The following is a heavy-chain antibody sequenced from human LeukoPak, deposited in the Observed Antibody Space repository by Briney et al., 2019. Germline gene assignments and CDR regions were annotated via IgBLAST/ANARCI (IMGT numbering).Heavy chain of an antibody. J-gene: IGHJ4*02. CDR1: GFTFSSYG. CDR3: ARDYFYCGGDCFVDY. D-gene: IGHD2-21*02. Sequence: TGGSLRLSCAASGFTFSSYGMHWVRQAPGKGLEWVAVIWYDGSNKYYADSVKGRFTISRDNSKNTLYLQMNSLRAEDTAVYYCARDYFYCGGDCFVDYWGQGTLVTVSS. V-gene: IGHV3-33*01. CDR2: IWYDGSNK.